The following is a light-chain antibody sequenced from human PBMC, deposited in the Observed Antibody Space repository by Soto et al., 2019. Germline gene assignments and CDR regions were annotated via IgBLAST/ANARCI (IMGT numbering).Light chain of an antibody. V-gene: IGLV1-40*01. CDR1: SSNIGAGYD. J-gene: IGLJ1*01. CDR2: GNNS. CDR3: QSYDNRLSGYV. Sequence: QSVLAQPPSVSGAPGRRVTISCTGSSSNIGAGYDVHWYQQLPGTAPKLLIYGNNSNRPSGVPDRFSGSKSGTSASLAITGLQAEDEADYYCQSYDNRLSGYVFGTGTKVTVL.